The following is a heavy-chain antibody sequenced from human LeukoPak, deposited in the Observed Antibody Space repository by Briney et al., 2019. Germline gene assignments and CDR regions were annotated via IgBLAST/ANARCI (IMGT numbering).Heavy chain of an antibody. CDR1: GFTFSSYG. D-gene: IGHD5-18*01. CDR3: ATNKAMDYYFDY. CDR2: ISYDGSNK. J-gene: IGHJ4*02. Sequence: GGSLRLSCAASGFTFSSYGMHWVRQAPGKGLEWVAVISYDGSNKYYADSVKGRFTISRDNSKNTLYLQMNSLRAEDTAVYYCATNKAMDYYFDYWGQGTLVTVSS. V-gene: IGHV3-30*03.